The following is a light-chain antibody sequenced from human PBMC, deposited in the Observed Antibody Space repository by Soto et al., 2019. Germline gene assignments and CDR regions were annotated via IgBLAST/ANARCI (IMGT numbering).Light chain of an antibody. CDR1: ESISNW. Sequence: IQLTQSPTTLPASVGDRVTLTCRASESISNWLAWYQQRPGTAPKLLIYHASILATAVPSRFSGNGSGTEFTLTISSLQPGDFATYYCQQYRTYSVGQGSRVEIK. CDR2: HAS. CDR3: QQYRTYS. J-gene: IGKJ1*01. V-gene: IGKV1-5*01.